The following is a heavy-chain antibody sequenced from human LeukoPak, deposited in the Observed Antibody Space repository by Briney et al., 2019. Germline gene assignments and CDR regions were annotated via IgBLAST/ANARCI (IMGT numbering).Heavy chain of an antibody. D-gene: IGHD1-1*01. CDR3: ARSTTNLDH. V-gene: IGHV3-7*01. CDR2: IRQDGDEK. CDR1: GFTLSSYW. J-gene: IGHJ4*02. Sequence: GGSPRLSCAASGFTLSSYWMSWVRQAPGKGLEWVANIRQDGDEKYVDSVKGRFTISRDNANNSLYLQMNSLRVDDTAVYYCARSTTNLDHWGQGTLVTVSS.